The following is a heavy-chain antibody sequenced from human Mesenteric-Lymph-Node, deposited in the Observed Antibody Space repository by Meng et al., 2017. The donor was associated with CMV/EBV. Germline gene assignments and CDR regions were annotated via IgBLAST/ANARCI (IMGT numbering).Heavy chain of an antibody. V-gene: IGHV1-2*02. CDR2: IIPKTGGV. CDR3: ARGEILDGVVAVPGATDY. CDR1: GYTFSGYY. J-gene: IGHJ4*02. Sequence: ASVKVSCKASGYTFSGYYLHWVRQDPGQGLEWMGWIIPKTGGVKYSQKFQGRVSLTRDTSISTAYMELSSLKSDDTAVYYCARGEILDGVVAVPGATDYWGQGALVTVSS. D-gene: IGHD2-2*01.